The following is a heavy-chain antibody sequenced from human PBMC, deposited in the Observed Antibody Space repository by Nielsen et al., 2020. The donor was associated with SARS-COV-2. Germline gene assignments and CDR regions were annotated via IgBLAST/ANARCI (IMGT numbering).Heavy chain of an antibody. CDR1: GYSFTSYF. Sequence: ASVKVSCKASGYSFTSYFVLWVRQAPGQGLEWMGIINPRDGSTISAQKFQGRVSMTTDTSTSTVYKELSSLKSEDTAVYYCARDRRREELATISGVRFWGQGTLVTVSS. D-gene: IGHD5-24*01. J-gene: IGHJ4*02. CDR3: ARDRRREELATISGVRF. V-gene: IGHV1-46*01. CDR2: INPRDGST.